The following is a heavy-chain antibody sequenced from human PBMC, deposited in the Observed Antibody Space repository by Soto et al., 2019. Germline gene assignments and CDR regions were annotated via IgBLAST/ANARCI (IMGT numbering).Heavy chain of an antibody. D-gene: IGHD6-19*01. V-gene: IGHV3-23*01. CDR1: GFTFSSYA. CDR2: ISGSGGST. Sequence: GGSLRLSCAASGFTFSSYAMSWVRQAPGKGLEWVSAISGSGGSTYYADSVKGRFTISRDNSKNTLYLQMNSLRAEDTAVYYCAKDGRYSSGWSGYYFDYWGQGTLVTVSS. J-gene: IGHJ4*02. CDR3: AKDGRYSSGWSGYYFDY.